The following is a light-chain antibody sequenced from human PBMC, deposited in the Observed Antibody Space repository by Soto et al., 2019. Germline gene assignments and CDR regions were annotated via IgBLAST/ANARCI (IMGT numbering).Light chain of an antibody. CDR1: QSISSY. CDR3: QQSYSTHT. CDR2: AAS. Sequence: DIQMTQSPSSLSASVGDRVTITCRASQSISSYLNWYQQKPRKAPKLLIYAASSLQSGVPSRFSGRGSGSDFTLTISSLQPEDFATYYCQQSYSTHTFGQGTKLEIK. J-gene: IGKJ2*01. V-gene: IGKV1-39*01.